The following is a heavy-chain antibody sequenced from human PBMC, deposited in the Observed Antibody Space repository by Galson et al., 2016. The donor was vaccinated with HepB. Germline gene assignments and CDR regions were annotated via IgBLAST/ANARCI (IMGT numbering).Heavy chain of an antibody. D-gene: IGHD2-2*01. CDR2: ITWNSGNI. V-gene: IGHV3-9*01. Sequence: SLRLSCAVSGFNLNDYAMHWVRQAPGKGPEWVSSITWNSGNIGYADSVRGRFTISRDNGKMSLYLQMNDLSAEDTALYYCVKDRGFCSSSRCYAGAFDFWGQGTMVTVSS. J-gene: IGHJ3*01. CDR1: GFNLNDYA. CDR3: VKDRGFCSSSRCYAGAFDF.